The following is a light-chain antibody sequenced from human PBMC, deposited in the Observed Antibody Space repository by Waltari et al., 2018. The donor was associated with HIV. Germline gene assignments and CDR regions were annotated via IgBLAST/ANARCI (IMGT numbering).Light chain of an antibody. V-gene: IGLV2-8*01. Sequence: QSALTQPPSASGSPVQSVTISCTGLSSDAGDDNYVPWYQQSPGKAPKFIIYEVNKRPSGVPDRFSGSKSGNTASLTVSGLQADDEADYYCSSYAGSSTWVFGGGTKLTVL. CDR2: EVN. CDR3: SSYAGSSTWV. CDR1: SSDAGDDNY. J-gene: IGLJ3*02.